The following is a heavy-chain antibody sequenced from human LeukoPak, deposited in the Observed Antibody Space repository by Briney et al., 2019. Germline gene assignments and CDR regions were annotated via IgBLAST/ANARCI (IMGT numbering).Heavy chain of an antibody. Sequence: ASVKVSCKASGYTFNYYYMHWVRQAPGQGLEWMGWINPSSGATNYAQTFQGRVTMTRDTAVSTAYMELTRLRSDDSSVFYCIRGPGHYFDYWGQGTVVTVPS. CDR3: IRGPGHYFDY. CDR2: INPSSGAT. D-gene: IGHD3-10*01. V-gene: IGHV1-2*02. J-gene: IGHJ4*02. CDR1: GYTFNYYY.